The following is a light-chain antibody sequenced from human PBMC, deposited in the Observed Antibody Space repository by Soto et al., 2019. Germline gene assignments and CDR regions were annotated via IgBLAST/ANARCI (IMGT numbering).Light chain of an antibody. CDR3: QQYAISAWT. J-gene: IGKJ1*01. Sequence: EIVLTQSPDTLSLSPGERATLSCRASQSVSSDYLAWYQQKPGQAPRLLIYGASSRATGIPDRFSGSGSGTDFTLIVSSLEPDDFAVYYCQQYAISAWTFGQGTKVEIK. CDR2: GAS. V-gene: IGKV3-20*01. CDR1: QSVSSDY.